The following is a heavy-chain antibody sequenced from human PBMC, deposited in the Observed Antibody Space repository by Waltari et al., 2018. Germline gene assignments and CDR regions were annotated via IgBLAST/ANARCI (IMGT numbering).Heavy chain of an antibody. CDR1: GYTFTSYA. V-gene: IGHV1-3*01. CDR2: INAGNGNT. Sequence: QVQLVQSGAEVKKPGASVKVSCKASGYTFTSYAMHWVRQAPGQRLEWMGWINAGNGNTKDSQKFQGRVTITRDTSASTAYMELSSLRSEDTAVYYCARGSEWELLNYYYGMDVWGQGTTVTVSS. CDR3: ARGSEWELLNYYYGMDV. D-gene: IGHD1-26*01. J-gene: IGHJ6*02.